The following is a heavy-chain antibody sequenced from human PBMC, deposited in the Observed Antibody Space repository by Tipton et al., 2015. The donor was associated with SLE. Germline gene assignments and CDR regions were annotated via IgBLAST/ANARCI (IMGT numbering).Heavy chain of an antibody. Sequence: GSLRLSCVASGFIVSDNYMSWVRQAPGKGLEWVSVIYSGGYTYYADSVKGRFTISRDNSKNTLYLQMNGLRPEDTAVYYCARDQKTGAYGHDPWGQGTLVTVSS. D-gene: IGHD1-1*01. CDR3: ARDQKTGAYGHDP. CDR1: GFIVSDNY. J-gene: IGHJ5*02. V-gene: IGHV3-53*05. CDR2: IYSGGYT.